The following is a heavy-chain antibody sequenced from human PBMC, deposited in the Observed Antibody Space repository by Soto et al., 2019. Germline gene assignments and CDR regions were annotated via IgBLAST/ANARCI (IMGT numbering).Heavy chain of an antibody. J-gene: IGHJ5*02. V-gene: IGHV4-39*01. CDR2: IYYSGST. D-gene: IGHD2-2*01. CDR3: ARQNEYCSSTSCALGVRRFDP. CDR1: GGSISSSSYY. Sequence: QLQLQESGPGLVKPSETLSLTCTVSGGSISSSSYYWGWIRQPPGKGLEWIGSIYYSGSTYYNPSLKSRVTISVDTSKNQFSLKLSSVTAADTAVYYCARQNEYCSSTSCALGVRRFDPWGQGTLVTVSS.